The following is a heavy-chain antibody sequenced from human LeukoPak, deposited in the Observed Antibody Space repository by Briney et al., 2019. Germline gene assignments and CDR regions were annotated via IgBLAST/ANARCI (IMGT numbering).Heavy chain of an antibody. Sequence: ASVKVSCKAPGGSFSSYAITWVRQAPGQGLEWMGIINPSGGSTSYAQKFQGRVTMTRDTSTSTVYMELSSLRSEDTAVYYCARDGEYSSSSATIDYWGQGTLVTVSS. J-gene: IGHJ4*02. CDR1: GGSFSSYA. CDR2: INPSGGST. D-gene: IGHD6-6*01. CDR3: ARDGEYSSSSATIDY. V-gene: IGHV1-46*01.